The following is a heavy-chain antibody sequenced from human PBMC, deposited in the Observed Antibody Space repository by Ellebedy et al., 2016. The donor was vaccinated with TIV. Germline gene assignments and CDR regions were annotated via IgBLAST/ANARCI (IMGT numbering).Heavy chain of an antibody. CDR1: GYTFTIYG. D-gene: IGHD6-19*01. Sequence: AASVKVSCKASGYTFTIYGISWVRPAPGQGIEWMGWISAYNGNTNYAQKLQGRVTMTTDTSTSTAYMELRSLRSDDTAVYYCARVSSRGWYVHPSTYYFDYWGQGTLVTVSS. CDR3: ARVSSRGWYVHPSTYYFDY. V-gene: IGHV1-18*01. CDR2: ISAYNGNT. J-gene: IGHJ4*02.